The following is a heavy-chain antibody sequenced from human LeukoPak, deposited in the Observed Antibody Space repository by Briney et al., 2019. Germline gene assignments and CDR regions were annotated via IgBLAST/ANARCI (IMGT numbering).Heavy chain of an antibody. V-gene: IGHV3-30*03. D-gene: IGHD1-26*01. J-gene: IGHJ3*02. CDR3: ARDALTAGGSDAFDI. CDR1: GFPFTSYG. CDR2: TSFDGNKE. Sequence: GRSLRHSCVASGFPFTSYGMHWVRQARGKGLEWVAVTSFDGNKEYYVDSVKGRFTISRDNSKNTLYLQMNSLRAEDTAVYYCARDALTAGGSDAFDIWGQGTMVTVSS.